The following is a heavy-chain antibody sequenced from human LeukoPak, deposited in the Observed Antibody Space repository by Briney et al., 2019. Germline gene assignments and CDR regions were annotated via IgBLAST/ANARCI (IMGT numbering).Heavy chain of an antibody. D-gene: IGHD1-26*01. Sequence: SQTLSLTCTVSGDSIRSGDYYWSWIRQPAGKGLEWIGRISSSGSTNYNPSLKSRVTISVDTSKNQFSLKLNSVTAADTAVYYCARGGGGSYYDYWGQGTLVTVSS. V-gene: IGHV4-61*02. CDR1: GDSIRSGDYY. CDR3: ARGGGGSYYDY. J-gene: IGHJ4*02. CDR2: ISSSGST.